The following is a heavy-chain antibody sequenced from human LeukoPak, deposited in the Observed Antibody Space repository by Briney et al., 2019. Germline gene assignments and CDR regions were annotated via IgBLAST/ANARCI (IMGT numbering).Heavy chain of an antibody. D-gene: IGHD3-10*01. V-gene: IGHV3-30-3*01. CDR2: VASDGSQT. CDR1: GFTLGTYI. Sequence: GKSLRLSCGASGFTLGTYIMHWVRQAPGKGLQWVAAVASDGSQTFYVDSVRGRFTISRDNSKNTLYLQMNTLRAEDTAVYFCARERQDTIVHSGAFDIWGQGKMVTVSS. CDR3: ARERQDTIVHSGAFDI. J-gene: IGHJ3*02.